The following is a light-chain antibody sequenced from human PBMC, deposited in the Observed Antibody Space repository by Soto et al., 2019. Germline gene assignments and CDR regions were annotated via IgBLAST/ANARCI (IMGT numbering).Light chain of an antibody. CDR2: GAS. V-gene: IGKV1-27*01. CDR3: QKYTRVPFT. CDR1: QDVGNY. Sequence: DLQMTQSPSSLSASVGDRVTITCRATQDVGNYLAWYQQRPGKVPKLLIYGASTLQSGVPSRFSGSGSGTEFTLTISSLQPEDVATYYCQKYTRVPFTFGPGTKVDIK. J-gene: IGKJ3*01.